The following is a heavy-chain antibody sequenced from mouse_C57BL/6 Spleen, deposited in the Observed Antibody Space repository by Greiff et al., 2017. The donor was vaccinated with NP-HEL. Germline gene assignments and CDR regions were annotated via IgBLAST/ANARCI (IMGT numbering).Heavy chain of an antibody. Sequence: QVQLQQPGAELVKPGASVKLSCKASGYTFTSYWMHWVKQSPGQGLEWIGMIHPNSGSTNYNEKFKSKATLTVDKSSSTAYMQLSSLTSEDSAVYYCARSYVSYAMDYWGQGTSVTVSA. J-gene: IGHJ4*01. D-gene: IGHD2-12*01. CDR1: GYTFTSYW. V-gene: IGHV1-64*01. CDR2: IHPNSGST. CDR3: ARSYVSYAMDY.